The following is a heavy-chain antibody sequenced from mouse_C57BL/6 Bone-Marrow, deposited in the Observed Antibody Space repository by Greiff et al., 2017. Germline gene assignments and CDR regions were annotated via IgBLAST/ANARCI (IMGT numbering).Heavy chain of an antibody. Sequence: QVTLKESGAELARPGASVKLSCKASGYTFTSYGISWVKQRTGQGLEWIGEIYPRSGNTYYNEKFKGKATLTADKSSSTAYMELRSLTSEDSAVYFCAECYGSSFPAWFAYWGQGTLVTVSA. CDR3: AECYGSSFPAWFAY. D-gene: IGHD1-1*01. CDR2: IYPRSGNT. CDR1: GYTFTSYG. V-gene: IGHV1-81*01. J-gene: IGHJ3*01.